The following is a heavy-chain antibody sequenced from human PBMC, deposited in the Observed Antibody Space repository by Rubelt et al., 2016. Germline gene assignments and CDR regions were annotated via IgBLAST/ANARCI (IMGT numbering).Heavy chain of an antibody. CDR1: GGSFSNYY. V-gene: IGHV4-34*01. J-gene: IGHJ4*02. D-gene: IGHD1-14*01. CDR3: ARGLWEPTLEF. CDR2: ITHSGST. Sequence: QVQLQQWGAGLLKPSETLSLTCAVYGGSFSNYYWNWIRQLPGKGLEWIGEITHSGSTHYHPVLKNHSTLAVQTTNNQCYLSMKSVTAADTALYCCARGLWEPTLEFWGQGTLVTVSS.